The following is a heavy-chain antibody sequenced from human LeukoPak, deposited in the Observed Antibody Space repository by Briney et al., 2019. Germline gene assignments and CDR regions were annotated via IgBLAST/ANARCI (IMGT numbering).Heavy chain of an antibody. J-gene: IGHJ5*02. V-gene: IGHV4-59*01. CDR2: IYYSGST. CDR3: ARNPEDYGSGSYYTNWFDP. CDR1: GGSISSYY. D-gene: IGHD3-10*01. Sequence: SETLSLTCTVSGGSISSYYWSWIRQPPGKGLEWIGYIYYSGSTNYNPSLKSRVTISVDTSKNQFSLKLSSVTAADTAVYYCARNPEDYGSGSYYTNWFDPWGQGTLVTVSS.